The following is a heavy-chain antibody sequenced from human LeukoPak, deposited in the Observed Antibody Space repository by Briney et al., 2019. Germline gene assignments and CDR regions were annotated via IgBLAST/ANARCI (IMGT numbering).Heavy chain of an antibody. D-gene: IGHD3-22*01. CDR1: GFTFSSYG. CDR2: IWYDGSNK. CDR3: AKDLSGYSGDY. Sequence: GGSLRLSCAASGFTFSSYGMHWVRQAPGKGLEWVAVIWYDGSNKYYADSVKGRFTISRDNSKNTLYLQMNSLRAEDTAVYYCAKDLSGYSGDYWGQGTLVTVSS. J-gene: IGHJ4*02. V-gene: IGHV3-33*06.